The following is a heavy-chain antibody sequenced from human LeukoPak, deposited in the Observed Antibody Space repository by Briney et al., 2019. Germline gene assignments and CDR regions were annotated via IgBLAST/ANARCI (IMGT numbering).Heavy chain of an antibody. V-gene: IGHV4-4*07. D-gene: IGHD3-22*01. CDR2: IYTSGST. CDR1: GGSISSYY. Sequence: SETLSLTCTVSGGSISSYYWSWIRQPAGKGLEGIGRIYTSGSTNYNPSLKSRVTMSVDTSKNQFSLKLSSVTAADTAVYYCARDVRLYYYDSSGRSNAFDIWGQGTMVTVSS. J-gene: IGHJ3*02. CDR3: ARDVRLYYYDSSGRSNAFDI.